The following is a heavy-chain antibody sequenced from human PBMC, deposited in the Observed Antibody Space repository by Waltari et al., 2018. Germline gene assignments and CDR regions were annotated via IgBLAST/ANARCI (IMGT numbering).Heavy chain of an antibody. CDR3: SSGKGERMYGEGGDY. D-gene: IGHD4-17*01. Sequence: EVQLVESGGGLVKPGASLRLSCSASGFTFNSYAMNWVRQTPGKGLEWVAAITTSSAYIFYSDAAKCRFTISRDDAKNSLYLQMNSLTVEDTALYYCSSGKGERMYGEGGDYWGQGTLVTVSS. CDR1: GFTFNSYA. CDR2: ITTSSAYI. V-gene: IGHV3-21*01. J-gene: IGHJ4*02.